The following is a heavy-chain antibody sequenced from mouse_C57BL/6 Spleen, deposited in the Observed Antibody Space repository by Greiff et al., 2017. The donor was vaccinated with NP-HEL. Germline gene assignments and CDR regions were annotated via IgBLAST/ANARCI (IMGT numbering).Heavy chain of an antibody. CDR1: GYSFTDYN. Sequence: VQLKESGPELVKPGASVKISCKASGYSFTDYNMNWVKQSNGKSLEWIGVINPNYGTTSYNQKFKGKATLTVDQSYSTAYIQLNSLTSEDSADYCCARGDSNYGYWYFDVWGTGTTVTVSS. CDR3: ARGDSNYGYWYFDV. CDR2: INPNYGTT. J-gene: IGHJ1*03. V-gene: IGHV1-39*01. D-gene: IGHD2-5*01.